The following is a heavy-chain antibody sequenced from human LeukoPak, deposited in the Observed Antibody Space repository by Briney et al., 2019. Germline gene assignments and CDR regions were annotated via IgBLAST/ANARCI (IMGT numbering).Heavy chain of an antibody. CDR1: GFTFSSYG. Sequence: GGSLRLSCAASGFTFSSYGMHWVRQAPGKGLEWVAVISYDGSNKYYADSVKGRFTISRDNSKNTLYLQMNSLRAEDTAVYYCAKDRTPLYSSTGFDYWGQGALVTVSS. D-gene: IGHD6-19*01. J-gene: IGHJ4*02. CDR3: AKDRTPLYSSTGFDY. CDR2: ISYDGSNK. V-gene: IGHV3-30*18.